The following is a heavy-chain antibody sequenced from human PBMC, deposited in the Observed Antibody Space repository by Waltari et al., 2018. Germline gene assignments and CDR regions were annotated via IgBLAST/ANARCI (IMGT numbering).Heavy chain of an antibody. Sequence: QLQLQESGPGLVKPSETLSLTCTVSGGSISSSSYYWGWIRQPPGKGLEWIGSIYYSGSTYYNPYLKSRVTISVDTSKNQFSLKLSSVTAADTAVYYCARADYYYYMDVWGKGTTVTISS. CDR2: IYYSGST. V-gene: IGHV4-39*07. CDR1: GGSISSSSYY. CDR3: ARADYYYYMDV. J-gene: IGHJ6*03.